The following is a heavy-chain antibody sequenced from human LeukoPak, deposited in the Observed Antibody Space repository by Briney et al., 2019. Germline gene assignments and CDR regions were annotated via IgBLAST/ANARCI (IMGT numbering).Heavy chain of an antibody. Sequence: GGSLRLSCAASGFIFSYYGMHWVRQAPGKGLEWLAVIWPDGTIQYYADPVKGRFTISRDNSKNTLYLQLTGLRAEDTAVYSCARRTGDTRFCSRFSCFLPDYWGQGTLVTVSS. D-gene: IGHD2-2*01. CDR2: IWPDGTIQ. J-gene: IGHJ4*02. CDR3: ARRTGDTRFCSRFSCFLPDY. V-gene: IGHV3-33*01. CDR1: GFIFSYYG.